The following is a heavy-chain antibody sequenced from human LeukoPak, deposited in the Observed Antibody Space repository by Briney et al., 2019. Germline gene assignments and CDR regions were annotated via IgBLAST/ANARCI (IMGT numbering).Heavy chain of an antibody. CDR3: TRDTGCSGGRCYSFYDY. V-gene: IGHV3-7*01. CDR1: GFTFSTYW. CDR2: IKEDGSGK. D-gene: IGHD2-15*01. Sequence: QPGGSLRLSCAASGFTFSTYWMTWARQAPGKGLEWVANIKEDGSGKYYVDSVKGRFTISRDNAKNSLYLQLNSLRAEDTAVYYCTRDTGCSGGRCYSFYDYWGQGTLVTVSS. J-gene: IGHJ4*02.